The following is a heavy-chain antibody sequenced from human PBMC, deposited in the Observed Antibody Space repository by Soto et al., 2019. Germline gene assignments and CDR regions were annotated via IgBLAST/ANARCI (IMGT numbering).Heavy chain of an antibody. CDR2: ISYDGSNK. V-gene: IGHV3-30*18. J-gene: IGHJ5*02. D-gene: IGHD4-17*01. CDR1: GFTFSSYG. CDR3: AKDDYGDP. Sequence: QVQLVESRGGVVQPGRSLRLSCAASGFTFSSYGMHWVRQAPGKGLEWVAVISYDGSNKYYADSVKGRFTISRDNSKNTLYLQMNSLRAEDTAVYYCAKDDYGDPWGQGTLVTVSS.